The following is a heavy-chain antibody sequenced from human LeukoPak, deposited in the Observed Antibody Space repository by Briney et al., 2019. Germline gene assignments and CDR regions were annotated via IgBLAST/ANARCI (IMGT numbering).Heavy chain of an antibody. V-gene: IGHV1-2*04. CDR2: INPNSGGT. D-gene: IGHD6-19*01. Sequence: ASVKVSCKASGYTFTGYYMHWVRQAPGQGLEWMGWINPNSGGTNYAQKFQGWVTMTRDTSISTAYMELSRLKSDDTAVYYCARDGHSGWWDNWFDPWGQGTLVTVSS. CDR1: GYTFTGYY. CDR3: ARDGHSGWWDNWFDP. J-gene: IGHJ5*02.